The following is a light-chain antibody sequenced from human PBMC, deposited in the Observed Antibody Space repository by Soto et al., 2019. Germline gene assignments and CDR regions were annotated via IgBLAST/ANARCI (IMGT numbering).Light chain of an antibody. J-gene: IGKJ1*01. CDR3: HQIYSVAS. Sequence: IQLTKSPFSLSASLGDRVTVTCRASENIDNYLNWYRQKPGEAPKLLIYSASRLQRGVPSRFSGGGSGTDFSLTISSLQSEDFATYYCHQIYSVASVGLGTKVDSK. V-gene: IGKV1-39*01. CDR1: ENIDNY. CDR2: SAS.